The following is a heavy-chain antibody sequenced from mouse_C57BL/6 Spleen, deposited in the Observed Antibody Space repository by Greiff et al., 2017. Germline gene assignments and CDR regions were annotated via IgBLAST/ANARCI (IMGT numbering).Heavy chain of an antibody. V-gene: IGHV1-39*01. D-gene: IGHD2-5*01. CDR2: INPNYGTT. J-gene: IGHJ4*01. CDR1: GYSFTDYN. Sequence: VQLKESGPELVKPGASVKISCKASGYSFTDYNMNWVKQSNGKSLEWIGVINPNYGTTSYNQKFKGKATLTVDQSSSTAYMQLNSLTSEDSAVYYCASIVRPYGYAMDYWGQGTSVTVSS. CDR3: ASIVRPYGYAMDY.